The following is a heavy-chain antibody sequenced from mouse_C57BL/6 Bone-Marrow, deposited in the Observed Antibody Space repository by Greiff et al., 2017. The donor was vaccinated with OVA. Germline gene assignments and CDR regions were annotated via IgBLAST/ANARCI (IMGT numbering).Heavy chain of an antibody. CDR1: GYSFNDYN. D-gene: IGHD1-1*01. CDR2: INPNYGTT. Sequence: VQLKQSGPELVKPGASVKISCKASGYSFNDYNMNWVKQSHGKSLEWIGVINPNYGTTRYNQKFKGKATVTVDQSSSTAYMQLNSLTSEDSAVYYCAFYYGSSYRYFDVWGTGTTVTVSS. V-gene: IGHV1-39*01. CDR3: AFYYGSSYRYFDV. J-gene: IGHJ1*03.